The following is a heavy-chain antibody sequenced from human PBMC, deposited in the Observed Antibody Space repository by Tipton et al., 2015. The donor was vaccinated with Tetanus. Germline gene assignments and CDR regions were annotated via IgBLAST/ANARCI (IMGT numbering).Heavy chain of an antibody. CDR3: ARVPGIPTYYYDSSGYYHFDY. CDR2: IYYSGST. V-gene: IGHV4-59*01. Sequence: TLSLTCTVSGGSISSYYWSWIRQPPGKGLEWIGYIYYSGSTNYNPSLKSRVTISVDTSKNQFSLKLSSVTAADTAVYYCARVPGIPTYYYDSSGYYHFDYWGQGTLVTVSS. CDR1: GGSISSYY. D-gene: IGHD3-22*01. J-gene: IGHJ4*02.